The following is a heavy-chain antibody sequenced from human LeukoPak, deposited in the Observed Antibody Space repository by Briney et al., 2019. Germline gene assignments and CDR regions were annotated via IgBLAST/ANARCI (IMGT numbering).Heavy chain of an antibody. V-gene: IGHV5-51*01. CDR3: ARRVSSSVYLTYYFDY. CDR1: GYSFTSYW. J-gene: IGHJ4*02. Sequence: GDSLKISCKGSGYSFTSYWIGWVRQMPGKGLEWMGIIYPGDSDTRYSPSFQGQVTISADKSISTAYLQWSSLKASDTAMYYCARRVSSSVYLTYYFDYWGQGTLVTVSS. D-gene: IGHD3-22*01. CDR2: IYPGDSDT.